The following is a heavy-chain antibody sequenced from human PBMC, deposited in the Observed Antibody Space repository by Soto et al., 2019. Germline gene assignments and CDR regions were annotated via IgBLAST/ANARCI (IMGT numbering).Heavy chain of an antibody. V-gene: IGHV1-18*01. Sequence: ASVKVSCKASGYTFTTYQMHWVRQAPGQGLEWMGIINANNHNTSYAQKLQGRVTMTTDTSTSTAYMELRSLRSDDTAVYYCARKDFGVYGDYYYYYMDVWGKGTTVTVSS. CDR1: GYTFTTYQ. J-gene: IGHJ6*03. D-gene: IGHD4-17*01. CDR2: INANNHNT. CDR3: ARKDFGVYGDYYYYYMDV.